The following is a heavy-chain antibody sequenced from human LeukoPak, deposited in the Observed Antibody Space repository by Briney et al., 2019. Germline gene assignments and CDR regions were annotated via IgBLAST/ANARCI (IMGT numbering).Heavy chain of an antibody. V-gene: IGHV1-2*02. D-gene: IGHD6-19*01. CDR3: ARATGYSSGWYFDY. CDR1: GYTFTGYD. J-gene: IGHJ4*02. Sequence: GASVKVSCKASGYTFTGYDMHWVRQAPGQGLEWMGWINPNSGGTNHAQKFQGRVTMTRDTSISTAYMELSRLRSDDTAVYYCARATGYSSGWYFDYWGQGTLVTVSS. CDR2: INPNSGGT.